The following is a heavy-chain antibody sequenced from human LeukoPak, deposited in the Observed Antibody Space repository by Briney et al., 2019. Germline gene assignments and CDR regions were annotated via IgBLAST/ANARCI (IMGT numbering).Heavy chain of an antibody. Sequence: PGGSLRLSXAASGFTFSSYGMHWVRQAPGKGLEWVAFIRYDGSNKYYADSVKGRFTISRDNSKNTLYLQMNSLRAEDTAVYYCAKDLYQLQTPYEFDYWGQGTLVTVSS. V-gene: IGHV3-30*02. CDR2: IRYDGSNK. J-gene: IGHJ4*02. CDR3: AKDLYQLQTPYEFDY. CDR1: GFTFSSYG. D-gene: IGHD3-3*01.